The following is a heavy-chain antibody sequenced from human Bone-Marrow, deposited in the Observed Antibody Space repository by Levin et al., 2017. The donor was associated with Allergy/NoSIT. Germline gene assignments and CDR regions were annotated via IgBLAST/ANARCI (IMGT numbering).Heavy chain of an antibody. CDR1: GFSFRSYG. D-gene: IGHD6-13*01. CDR3: ARTRFDSNWYALSS. CDR2: LAYDGSKK. Sequence: QTGESLKISCVASGFSFRSYGMHWVRQAPGKGLEWVAVLAYDGSKKNYAESVKGRFTISRDNSKNTLYLQMNSLRVDDTAVYYCARTRFDSNWYALSSWGQGTLVTVSS. V-gene: IGHV3-30*03. J-gene: IGHJ5*02.